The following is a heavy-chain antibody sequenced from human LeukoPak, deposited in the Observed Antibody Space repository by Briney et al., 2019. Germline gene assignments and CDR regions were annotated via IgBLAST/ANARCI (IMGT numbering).Heavy chain of an antibody. CDR2: IRNSGSTT. J-gene: IGHJ4*02. Sequence: GGSLRLSCAASGFTFGNYEMNWVRQAPGKGPEWVSYIRNSGSTTYYADSVKGRFTVSRGNAKNALYLQMNSLRAEDTAVYYCARTQRFGDYNLDYWGQGTLVTVSS. V-gene: IGHV3-48*03. CDR3: ARTQRFGDYNLDY. CDR1: GFTFGNYE. D-gene: IGHD4-17*01.